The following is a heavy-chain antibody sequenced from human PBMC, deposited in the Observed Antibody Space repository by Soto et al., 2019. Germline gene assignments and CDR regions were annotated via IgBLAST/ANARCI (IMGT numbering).Heavy chain of an antibody. CDR2: ISYSGTT. V-gene: IGHV4-30-4*01. CDR3: ARGRGYSYGLDP. Sequence: SETLSLTCTVSGDSISSNNNYWSCIRQPPGEGLEWIGFISYSGTTSYSPSLKSRVAISLDTSKNQFSLSLSSVTAADTAVYYCARGRGYSYGLDPWGQGTLVTVSS. CDR1: GDSISSNNNY. D-gene: IGHD5-18*01. J-gene: IGHJ5*02.